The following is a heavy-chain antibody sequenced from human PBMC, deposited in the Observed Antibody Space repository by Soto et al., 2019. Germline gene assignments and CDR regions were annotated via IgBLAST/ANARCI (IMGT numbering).Heavy chain of an antibody. CDR3: ERDPDSTHLDY. Sequence: QVQLVQSGAEVKKPGSSVKVSCKASGGTFSSYTISWVRQAPGQGLEWMGRIIPILGIANYAQKFQGRVTITADKSTSTAYMELSSLRSEDTAVYYCERDPDSTHLDYWGQGTLVTVSS. J-gene: IGHJ4*02. V-gene: IGHV1-69*02. CDR2: IIPILGIA. D-gene: IGHD3-22*01. CDR1: GGTFSSYT.